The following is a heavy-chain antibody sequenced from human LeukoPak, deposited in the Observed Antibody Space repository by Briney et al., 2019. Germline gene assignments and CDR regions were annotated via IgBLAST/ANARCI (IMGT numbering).Heavy chain of an antibody. V-gene: IGHV3-23*01. D-gene: IGHD4-17*01. Sequence: GGSLRLSCAASGFTFSHYAMTWVRQAPGKGLEWVSVIDSSGGGIHYADSVKGRFTISRDNSKNTLYLQMSSLRAEDTAVYYCAKVMVTTAKSFDYWGQGTLVTVSS. CDR3: AKVMVTTAKSFDY. CDR1: GFTFSHYA. J-gene: IGHJ4*02. CDR2: IDSSGGGI.